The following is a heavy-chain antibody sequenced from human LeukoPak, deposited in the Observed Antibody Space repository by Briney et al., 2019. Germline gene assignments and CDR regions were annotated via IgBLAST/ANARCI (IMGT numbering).Heavy chain of an antibody. CDR2: VDPEDGET. J-gene: IGHJ4*02. Sequence: ASVKISCKVSGYTFTDYYMQWVQQAPGKGLEWMGLVDPEDGETIYAEKFQGRGTITADTSTDTAYMELSSLRSEDTDVYYCATVLGATHFDYWGQGTLVTVSS. CDR1: GYTFTDYY. CDR3: ATVLGATHFDY. D-gene: IGHD1-26*01. V-gene: IGHV1-69-2*01.